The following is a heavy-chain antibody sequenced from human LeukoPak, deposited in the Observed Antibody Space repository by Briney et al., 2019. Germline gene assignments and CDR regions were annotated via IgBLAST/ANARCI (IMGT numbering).Heavy chain of an antibody. CDR1: GGSISSGSYY. CDR2: IYTGGST. D-gene: IGHD3-16*02. Sequence: SQTLSLTCTVSGGSISSGSYYWSWIRQPAGKGLEWIGRIYTGGSTNYNPSLKSRVTISVDTSKNQFSLKLSSVTAADTAVYYCARDGYYDYVWGSYPPGAFDIWGQGTMVTVSS. CDR3: ARDGYYDYVWGSYPPGAFDI. J-gene: IGHJ3*02. V-gene: IGHV4-61*02.